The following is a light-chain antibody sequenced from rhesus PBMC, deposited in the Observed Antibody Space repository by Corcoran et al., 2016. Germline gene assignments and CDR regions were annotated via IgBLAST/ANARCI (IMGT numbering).Light chain of an antibody. J-gene: IGKJ3*01. CDR1: QTINNW. CDR3: LQYTTTPFT. V-gene: IGKV1-22*01. CDR2: KTS. Sequence: DIQMTQSPSSLSASVGDTVTITCRASQTINNWLDWYQQKPGKTPKLLVYKTSSLQTGVPSRFSGSGSGKDFNLTITSLQPEDFASYYCLQYTTTPFTLGPGTKLD.